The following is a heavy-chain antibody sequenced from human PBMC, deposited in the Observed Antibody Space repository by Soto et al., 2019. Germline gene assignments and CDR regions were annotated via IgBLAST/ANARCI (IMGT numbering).Heavy chain of an antibody. CDR1: GFTFSRFE. D-gene: IGHD3-10*01. J-gene: IGHJ4*02. V-gene: IGHV3-48*03. Sequence: VVSLRLSCAASGFTFSRFELHWVRQAPGKRLEWISYISSSGSTAYYASSVEGRFTISRDNANNSVYLQMDSLRAEDTALYYCTRAAWFPYLSFYWGQGALVTVSS. CDR3: TRAAWFPYLSFY. CDR2: ISSSGSTA.